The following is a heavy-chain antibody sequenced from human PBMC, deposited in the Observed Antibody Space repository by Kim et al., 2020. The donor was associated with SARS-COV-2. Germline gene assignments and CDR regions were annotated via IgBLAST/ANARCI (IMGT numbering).Heavy chain of an antibody. J-gene: IGHJ4*02. CDR1: GGSISSYY. D-gene: IGHD6-19*01. CDR2: IYYSGST. V-gene: IGHV4-59*13. CDR3: AREAAVAGTFDY. Sequence: SETLSLTCTVSGGSISSYYWSWIRQPPGKGLEWIGYIYYSGSTNYNPSLKSRVTISVDTSKNQFSLKLSSVTAADTAVYYCAREAAVAGTFDYWGQGTLVTVSS.